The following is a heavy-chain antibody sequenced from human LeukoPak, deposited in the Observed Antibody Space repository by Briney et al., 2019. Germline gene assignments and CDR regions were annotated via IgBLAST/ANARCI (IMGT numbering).Heavy chain of an antibody. J-gene: IGHJ6*03. D-gene: IGHD3-3*01. CDR1: GGSITSNSYY. CDR2: ITYSGST. Sequence: PSETLSLTCTVSGGSITSNSYYWGWIRQPPGKGLEWIGSITYSGSTYYNPSLKRRVTISIDTSKNQFSLKLSSVTAADTAVYYCARGRYDFCMDVWGKGTTVTVSS. CDR3: ARGRYDFCMDV. V-gene: IGHV4-39*07.